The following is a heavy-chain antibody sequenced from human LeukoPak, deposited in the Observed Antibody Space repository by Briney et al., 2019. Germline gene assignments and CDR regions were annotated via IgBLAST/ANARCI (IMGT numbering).Heavy chain of an antibody. CDR1: YESISSSSHY. J-gene: IGHJ5*02. CDR2: IDSGRNI. Sequence: SETLSLTCTVSYESISSSSHYWGWIRRPPGKGLEWIGSIDSGRNIHSNPSLDGRDTISVDTSKNQFSLKLSSVTAADTAVYYCARTKYYFDSSDYFFFDPWGQGILVLVSS. D-gene: IGHD3-22*01. CDR3: ARTKYYFDSSDYFFFDP. V-gene: IGHV4-39*01.